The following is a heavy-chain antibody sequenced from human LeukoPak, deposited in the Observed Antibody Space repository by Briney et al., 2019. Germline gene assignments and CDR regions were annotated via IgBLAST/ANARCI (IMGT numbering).Heavy chain of an antibody. Sequence: GGSLRLSCAASGFTFSSYAMSWVRQAPGKGLEWVSAISGSGGSTYYADSVRGRFTISRDNSKNTLYLQMNSLRAEDTAVYYCAKDGYNWNSEFYYYYYMDVWGKGTTVTVSS. CDR1: GFTFSSYA. CDR3: AKDGYNWNSEFYYYYYMDV. V-gene: IGHV3-23*01. CDR2: ISGSGGST. J-gene: IGHJ6*03. D-gene: IGHD1-7*01.